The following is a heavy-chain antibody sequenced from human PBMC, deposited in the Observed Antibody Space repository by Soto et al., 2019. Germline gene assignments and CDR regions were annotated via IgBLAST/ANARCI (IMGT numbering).Heavy chain of an antibody. CDR2: ISYDGSNK. D-gene: IGHD4-17*01. V-gene: IGHV3-30*18. Sequence: GGSLRLCCAASGFTFSSYGMHWVRRAPGKGLEWVAVISYDGSNKYYADSVKGRFTISRDNSKNTLYLQMNSLRAEDTAVYYCAKEQNDYGDPDAFDIWGQGTMVTVSS. J-gene: IGHJ3*02. CDR3: AKEQNDYGDPDAFDI. CDR1: GFTFSSYG.